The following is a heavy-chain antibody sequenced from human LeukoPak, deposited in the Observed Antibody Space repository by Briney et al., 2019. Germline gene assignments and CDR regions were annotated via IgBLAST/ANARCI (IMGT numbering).Heavy chain of an antibody. CDR2: ISAYNGNT. Sequence: ASVKVSCKASGYTFTSYGISWVRQAPGQGLEWMGWISAYNGNTNYAQKLQGRVTMTTDTSTSTAYMELRSLRSDDTAVYYCARGYLSRQQLFRLVGDYYMDVWGKGTTVTVSS. CDR3: ARGYLSRQQLFRLVGDYYMDV. D-gene: IGHD6-13*01. J-gene: IGHJ6*03. CDR1: GYTFTSYG. V-gene: IGHV1-18*01.